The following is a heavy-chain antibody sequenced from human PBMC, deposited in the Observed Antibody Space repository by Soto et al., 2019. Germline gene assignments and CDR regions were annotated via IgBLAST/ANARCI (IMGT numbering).Heavy chain of an antibody. D-gene: IGHD3-10*01. CDR2: INHSGST. CDR1: GGSFSGYD. J-gene: IGHJ4*02. Sequence: SETLSLTCAVYGGSFSGYDWSWIRQPPWKGLEWIGEINHSGSTNYNPSLKSRVTISVDTSKNQFSLKLSSVTAADTAFYYCARQTMVRGVMGYWGQGTLVTVSS. CDR3: ARQTMVRGVMGY. V-gene: IGHV4-34*01.